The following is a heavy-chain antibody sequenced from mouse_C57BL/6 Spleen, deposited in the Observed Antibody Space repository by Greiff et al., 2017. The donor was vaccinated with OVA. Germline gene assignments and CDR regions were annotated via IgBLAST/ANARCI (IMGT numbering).Heavy chain of an antibody. D-gene: IGHD2-5*01. CDR2: IYPGDGDT. V-gene: IGHV1-82*01. CDR1: GYAFSSSW. Sequence: QVQLQQSGPELVKPGASVKISCKASGYAFSSSWMNWVKQRPGKGLEWIGRIYPGDGDTNYNGKFKGKATLTADKSSSTAYMQLSSLTSEDSAVYFCARRDYSNWGYYAMDYWGQGTSVTVSS. CDR3: ARRDYSNWGYYAMDY. J-gene: IGHJ4*01.